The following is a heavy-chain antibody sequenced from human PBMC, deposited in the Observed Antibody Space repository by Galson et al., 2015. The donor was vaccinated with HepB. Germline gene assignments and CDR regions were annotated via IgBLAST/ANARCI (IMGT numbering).Heavy chain of an antibody. J-gene: IGHJ4*02. D-gene: IGHD3-22*01. Sequence: SETLSLTCTVSGVPISSTSYYWAWIRQPPGKGLEWLGSVYGSGSAHYNPSLKNRVTSSLDASRSQFSLKLTSVTAADTAVYYCARAYSSAWFTFNRWGQGTLVAVSS. CDR2: VYGSGSA. CDR3: ARAYSSAWFTFNR. V-gene: IGHV4-39*01. CDR1: GVPISSTSYY.